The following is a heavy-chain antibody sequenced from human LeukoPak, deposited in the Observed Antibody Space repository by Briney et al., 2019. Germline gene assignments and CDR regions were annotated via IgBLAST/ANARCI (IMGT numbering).Heavy chain of an antibody. CDR3: AGGYTNTRTALWAFDI. CDR2: TYTDGSA. V-gene: IGHV3-53*01. D-gene: IGHD6-13*01. J-gene: IGHJ3*02. CDR1: GFSVSQKY. Sequence: GGSLRLSCAASGFSVSQKYMSWVRQAPRKGLEWVALTYTDGSAHYAASVKGRFTISTDSSKNMLFLQLNSLRAEDSALYYCAGGYTNTRTALWAFDIWGRGTMVTVSS.